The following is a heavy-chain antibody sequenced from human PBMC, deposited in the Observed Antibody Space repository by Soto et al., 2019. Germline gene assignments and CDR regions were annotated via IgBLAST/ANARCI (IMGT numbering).Heavy chain of an antibody. CDR2: VYHTGRT. CDR1: GGSFKSGSYS. D-gene: IGHD3-3*01. Sequence: SETLSLTCTVSGGSFKSGSYSWNWIRQPPGKGLEWIGYVYHTGRTSYNPSLKSRVSISMETSKNQFSLNLDSVTAADTAVYFCARDFAYFDSWGQGTLVTVSS. V-gene: IGHV4-61*01. CDR3: ARDFAYFDS. J-gene: IGHJ4*02.